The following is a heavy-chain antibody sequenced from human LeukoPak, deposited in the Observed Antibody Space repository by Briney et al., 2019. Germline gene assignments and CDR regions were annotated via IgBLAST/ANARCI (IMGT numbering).Heavy chain of an antibody. CDR3: ASAAVPSVLTRFAY. D-gene: IGHD4/OR15-4a*01. J-gene: IGHJ4*02. V-gene: IGHV4-59*01. CDR1: GGSISPCY. Sequence: PSETLSLTCTGSGGSISPCYWSWVGQPRGRGRDGMGHISYRRRTSYNPSLKSRVTISADTSKKQLSLKLSSVTAAETAVYYCASAAVPSVLTRFAYWGEGNLVTVSS. CDR2: ISYRRRT.